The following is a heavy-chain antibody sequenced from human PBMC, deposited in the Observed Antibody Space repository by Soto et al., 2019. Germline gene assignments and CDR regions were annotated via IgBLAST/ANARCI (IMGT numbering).Heavy chain of an antibody. D-gene: IGHD6-13*01. CDR1: GYTFTNYC. J-gene: IGHJ6*02. CDR2: IVTYNGNT. V-gene: IGHV1-18*01. CDR3: ARETYSSRFYGMDV. Sequence: ASVKVSCKAAGYTFTNYCISWVRQAPGQGLEWMGWIVTYNGNTQSTQKLQGWVTMTRDTSISTAYMELSRLRSDDTAMYYCARETYSSRFYGMDVWGQGTTVTVSS.